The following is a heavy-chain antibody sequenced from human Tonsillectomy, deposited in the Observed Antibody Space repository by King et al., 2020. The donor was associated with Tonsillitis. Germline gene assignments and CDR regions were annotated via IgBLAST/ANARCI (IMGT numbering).Heavy chain of an antibody. J-gene: IGHJ6*04. D-gene: IGHD3-16*01. CDR2: TRNKANSYTT. CDR3: ARVMITFGGVPLDV. CDR1: GFTFSDHY. V-gene: IGHV3-72*01. Sequence: VQLVESGGGLVQPGGSLRLSCAASGFTFSDHYMDWVRQAPGKGLEWVGRTRNKANSYTTEYAASVKGRFTISRDDSKNSLYLQMNSLKTEDTAVYYCARVMITFGGVPLDVWGKGTTVTVSS.